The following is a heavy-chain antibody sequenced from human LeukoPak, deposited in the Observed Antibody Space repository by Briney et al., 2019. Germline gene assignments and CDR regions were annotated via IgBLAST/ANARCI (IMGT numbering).Heavy chain of an antibody. D-gene: IGHD3-10*01. Sequence: SETLSLTCTVSGGSISSYYWSWIRQPPGKGLEWIGYIYYSGSTNYNPSLKSRVTISVDTSKNQFSLKLSSVTAADTAVYYCARMTYGSGSYYNPYYMDVWGKGTTVAISS. CDR1: GGSISSYY. V-gene: IGHV4-59*01. CDR2: IYYSGST. J-gene: IGHJ6*03. CDR3: ARMTYGSGSYYNPYYMDV.